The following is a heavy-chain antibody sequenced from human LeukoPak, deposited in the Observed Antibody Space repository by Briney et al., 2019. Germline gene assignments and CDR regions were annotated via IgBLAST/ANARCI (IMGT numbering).Heavy chain of an antibody. CDR2: ISNSGTTI. V-gene: IGHV3-11*04. J-gene: IGHJ4*02. D-gene: IGHD3-16*02. CDR1: GFTFSDYY. CDR3: ARGRVWGSYRYIDY. Sequence: GGSLRLSCAASGFTFSDYYMNWIRQAPGKGLEWVSYISNSGTTIYYADSVKGRFTISRDNAKNSLYLQMNSLRGEDTAVYYCARGRVWGSYRYIDYWGQGTLVTVSS.